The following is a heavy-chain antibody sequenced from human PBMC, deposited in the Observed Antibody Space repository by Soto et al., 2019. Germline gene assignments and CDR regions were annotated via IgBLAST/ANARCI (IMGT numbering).Heavy chain of an antibody. CDR2: IYYSGST. CDR1: GGSISSYY. D-gene: IGHD6-6*01. Sequence: PSETLSLTCTVSGGSISSYYWSWIRQPPGKGLEWIGYIYYSGSTNYNPSLKSRVTISVDTSKNQFSLKLSSVTPADTAVYYCATYSSSPEYFHHWGQGTLVTVSS. J-gene: IGHJ1*01. V-gene: IGHV4-59*01. CDR3: ATYSSSPEYFHH.